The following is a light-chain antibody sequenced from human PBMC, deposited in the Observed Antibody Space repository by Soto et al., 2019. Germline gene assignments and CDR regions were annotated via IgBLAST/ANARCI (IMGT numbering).Light chain of an antibody. CDR2: DAS. Sequence: DIQMTQSPSSVSASVGDRVTITCRASQGISSWLAWYQQKPGKAPKLLIYDASTLQSGVPSRFGGSGSGTDFNLNIRSLQREDGATYYCEQANSFPLTFGGGTKVEIK. J-gene: IGKJ4*01. CDR1: QGISSW. V-gene: IGKV1-12*01. CDR3: EQANSFPLT.